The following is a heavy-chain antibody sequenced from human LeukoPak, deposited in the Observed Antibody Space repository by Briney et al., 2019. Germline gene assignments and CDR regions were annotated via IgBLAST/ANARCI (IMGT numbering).Heavy chain of an antibody. CDR1: GFTFSSYG. CDR2: ISYDGSNK. CDR3: AKEQVAGHFDY. D-gene: IGHD6-19*01. J-gene: IGHJ4*02. Sequence: GGSLRLSCAASGFTFSSYGMHWVRQAPGKGLEWVAVISYDGSNKYYADSVKGRFTISRDNSKNTLYLQMNSLRAEDTAVYYCAKEQVAGHFDYWGQGTLVTVSS. V-gene: IGHV3-30*18.